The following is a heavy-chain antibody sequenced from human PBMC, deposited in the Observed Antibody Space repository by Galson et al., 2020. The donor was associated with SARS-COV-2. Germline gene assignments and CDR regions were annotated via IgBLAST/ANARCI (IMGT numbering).Heavy chain of an antibody. J-gene: IGHJ3*02. Sequence: SVKVSCKASGGTFSSYAISWVRQAPGQGLEWMGGIIPIFGTATYAQKFQGRVTITADESTSTAYMELSSLRSEDTAVYYFAHYPDYGDYGSGDAFDIWSQGTMVTVS. CDR1: GGTFSSYA. D-gene: IGHD4-17*01. CDR2: IIPIFGTA. V-gene: IGHV1-69*13. CDR3: AHYPDYGDYGSGDAFDI.